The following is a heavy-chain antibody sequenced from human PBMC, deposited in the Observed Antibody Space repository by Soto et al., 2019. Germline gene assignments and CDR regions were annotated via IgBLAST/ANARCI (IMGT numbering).Heavy chain of an antibody. Sequence: ASVKVSCKASGYTFMNYAFSWVRQAPGQGLEWMGWITTYNGNTNYAQKFKGRVTMTTDTSTSTAYMELRSLGSDDTAVYYCARDFITVAGNFDFWGQGTLVTVSS. CDR1: GYTFMNYA. CDR3: ARDFITVAGNFDF. V-gene: IGHV1-18*01. J-gene: IGHJ4*02. D-gene: IGHD6-19*01. CDR2: ITTYNGNT.